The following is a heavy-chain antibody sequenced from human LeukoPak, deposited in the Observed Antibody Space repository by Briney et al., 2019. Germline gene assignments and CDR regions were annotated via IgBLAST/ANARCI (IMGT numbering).Heavy chain of an antibody. CDR2: ISAYNGNT. D-gene: IGHD5-18*01. J-gene: IGHJ4*02. CDR1: GYTFTSYG. Sequence: ASVKVSFKASGYTFTSYGISWVRQAPGQGLEWMGWISAYNGNTNHAQKLQGRVTMTTDTSTSTAYMELRSLRSDDTAVYYCARRRGYSYGGYYFDYWGQGTLVTVSS. V-gene: IGHV1-18*01. CDR3: ARRRGYSYGGYYFDY.